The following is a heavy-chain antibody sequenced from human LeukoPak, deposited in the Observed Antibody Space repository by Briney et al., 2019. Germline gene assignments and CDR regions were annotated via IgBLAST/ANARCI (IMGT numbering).Heavy chain of an antibody. J-gene: IGHJ4*02. CDR1: GGTFSSYA. D-gene: IGHD6-19*01. CDR2: IIPIFGTA. V-gene: IGHV1-69*05. Sequence: SVKVSCEASGGTFSSYAISWVRQAPGQGLEWMGRIIPIFGTANYAQKFQGRVTITTDESKSTAYMELSSLRSEDTAVYYCATSNNGYSSGWTLDYWGQGTLVTASS. CDR3: ATSNNGYSSGWTLDY.